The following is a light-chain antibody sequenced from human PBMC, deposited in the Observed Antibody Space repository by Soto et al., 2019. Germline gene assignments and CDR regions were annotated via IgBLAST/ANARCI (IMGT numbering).Light chain of an antibody. CDR1: YLVNKN. CDR2: RDK. Sequence: SYELTQPLSVSVALGQTARIACGGHYLVNKNVHWYQQRPGQTPILVMYRDKNRPSGAPDRFSGSNSGNTATLTISRAQAGDDADYYCQVWDSGSVIFGGGTKLTVL. CDR3: QVWDSGSVI. V-gene: IGLV3-9*01. J-gene: IGLJ2*01.